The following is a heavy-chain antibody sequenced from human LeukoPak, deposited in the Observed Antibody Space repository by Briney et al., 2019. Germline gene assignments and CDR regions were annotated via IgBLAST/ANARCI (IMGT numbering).Heavy chain of an antibody. CDR2: ISSSSSYI. V-gene: IGHV3-21*01. CDR1: GFTFTGYS. Sequence: GGSLRLSCAASGFTFTGYSMNWVRQAPGKGLEWVSSISSSSSYIHYADSVKGRFTISRDNAKNSLYLQMNSLRAEDTAVYYCARVHPLYSGSYLSAFDIWGQGTMVTVSS. D-gene: IGHD1-26*01. CDR3: ARVHPLYSGSYLSAFDI. J-gene: IGHJ3*02.